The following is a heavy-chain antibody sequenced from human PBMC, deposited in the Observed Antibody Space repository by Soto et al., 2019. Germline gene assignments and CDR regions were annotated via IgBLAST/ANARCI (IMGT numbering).Heavy chain of an antibody. D-gene: IGHD5-18*01. CDR3: ARDGGTAMVSSAFDI. CDR1: GYTFTSYY. Sequence: ASVKVSCKASGYTFTSYYMHWVRQAPGQGLEWMGIINPSGGSTSYAQKFQGRVTMTRDTSTSTVYMELSSLRSEDTAVYYCARDGGTAMVSSAFDIWGQGTMVTVSS. J-gene: IGHJ3*02. V-gene: IGHV1-46*01. CDR2: INPSGGST.